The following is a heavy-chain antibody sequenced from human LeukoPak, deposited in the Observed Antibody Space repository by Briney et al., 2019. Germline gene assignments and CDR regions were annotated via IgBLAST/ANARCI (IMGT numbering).Heavy chain of an antibody. CDR2: ISGGGDYT. Sequence: GGSLRLSCAASGFTFSSYAMSWVRQAPGKGLEWVSAISGGGDYTYYADSVKGRFTISRDNAKNSLYLQMNDLRAEDTAVYYCARVGSYGMDVWGQGTTATVSS. D-gene: IGHD3-10*01. CDR1: GFTFSSYA. J-gene: IGHJ6*02. CDR3: ARVGSYGMDV. V-gene: IGHV3-23*01.